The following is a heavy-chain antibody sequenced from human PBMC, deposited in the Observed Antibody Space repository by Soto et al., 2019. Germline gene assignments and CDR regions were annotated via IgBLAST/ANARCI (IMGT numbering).Heavy chain of an antibody. J-gene: IGHJ4*02. CDR1: GGSISTYY. CDR3: AREQYNWKI. V-gene: IGHV4-59*01. CDR2: IYCNGNS. Sequence: SETLSLTCTVSGGSISTYYWSWIRQPPGKGLEWLGYIYCNGNSYYNPSLKSRLTMSVDTSKNQFSLRLSSATAADTAVYYCAREQYNWKIWGQGTLVTVSS. D-gene: IGHD1-20*01.